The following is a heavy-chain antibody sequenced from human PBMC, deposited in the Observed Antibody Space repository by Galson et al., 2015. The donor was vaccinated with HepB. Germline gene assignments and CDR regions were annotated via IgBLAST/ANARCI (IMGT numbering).Heavy chain of an antibody. Sequence: SLRLSCAASGFTFSNYGMHWVRQAPGKGLEWVAVIWYDGSNKYYADSVRGRFTISRDNSKNTLYLQMNSLSADVTAVYYCARVKSGAAQGSFDIWGQGTIVTVSS. J-gene: IGHJ3*02. V-gene: IGHV3-33*01. D-gene: IGHD6-25*01. CDR2: IWYDGSNK. CDR1: GFTFSNYG. CDR3: ARVKSGAAQGSFDI.